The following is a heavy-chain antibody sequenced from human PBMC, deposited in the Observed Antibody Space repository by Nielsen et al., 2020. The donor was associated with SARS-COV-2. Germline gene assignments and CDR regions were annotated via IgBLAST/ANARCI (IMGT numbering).Heavy chain of an antibody. CDR1: GYTLTELS. CDR3: AKDGPGYCSSTSCYYYYYGMDV. CDR2: FDPEDGET. Sequence: ASVKVSCKVSGYTLTELSMHWVRQAPGKGLEWMGGFDPEDGETIYAQKFQGRVTMTEDTSTDTAYMELSSLRAEDTAVYYCAKDGPGYCSSTSCYYYYYGMDVWGQGTTVTVSS. V-gene: IGHV1-24*01. D-gene: IGHD2-2*01. J-gene: IGHJ6*02.